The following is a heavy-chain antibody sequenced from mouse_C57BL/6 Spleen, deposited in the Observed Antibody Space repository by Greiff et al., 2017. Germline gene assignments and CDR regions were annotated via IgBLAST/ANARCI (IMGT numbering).Heavy chain of an antibody. J-gene: IGHJ4*01. CDR1: GYTFTSYW. V-gene: IGHV1-53*01. Sequence: VKLQQPGTELVKPGASVKLSCKASGYTFTSYWMHWVKQRPGQGLEWIGNINPSNGGTNYNEKFKSKATLTVDKSSSPAYMQLSSLNSEDSAVYYCSRSRSTTVVANYYAMGCWGQGTSVTVAS. D-gene: IGHD1-1*01. CDR3: SRSRSTTVVANYYAMGC. CDR2: INPSNGGT.